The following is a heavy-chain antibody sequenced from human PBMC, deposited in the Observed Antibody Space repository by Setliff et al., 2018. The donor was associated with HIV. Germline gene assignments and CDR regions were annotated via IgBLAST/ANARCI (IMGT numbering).Heavy chain of an antibody. V-gene: IGHV1-46*01. D-gene: IGHD2-21*02. CDR3: AREGGTTEGNIVIVSAPFFYLDV. CDR2: INPSGGTT. J-gene: IGHJ2*01. CDR1: GYSFSTYY. Sequence: ASVKVSCKASGYSFSTYYMHWVRQAPGQGLEWMGVINPSGGTTRYAQKFQGRVTLTRDTSTNTVYMEVSSLTSEDTAVYYCAREGGTTEGNIVIVSAPFFYLDVWGRGTLVTVSS.